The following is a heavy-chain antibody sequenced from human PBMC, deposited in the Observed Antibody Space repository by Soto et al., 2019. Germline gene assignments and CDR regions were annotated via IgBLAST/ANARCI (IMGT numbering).Heavy chain of an antibody. J-gene: IGHJ4*02. Sequence: LRLSCAASGFTFSSYAMSWVRQAPGKGLEWVSAISGSGGSTYYADSVKGRFTISRDNSKNTLYLQMNSLRAEDTAVYYCAKDMSGSSSTSFDYWGQGTLVTVSS. V-gene: IGHV3-23*01. CDR1: GFTFSSYA. CDR2: ISGSGGST. CDR3: AKDMSGSSSTSFDY. D-gene: IGHD6-6*01.